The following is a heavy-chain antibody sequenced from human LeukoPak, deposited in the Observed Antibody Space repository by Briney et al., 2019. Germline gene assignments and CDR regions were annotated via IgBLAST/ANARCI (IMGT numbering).Heavy chain of an antibody. CDR1: RFTFSSYA. D-gene: IGHD2-21*02. Sequence: PGGSLRLSCAASRFTFSSYAMSWVRQAPGKGLEWVSGISGSGGSTDYADSVKGRFTISRDNSKNTLYLQMNSLRAEDTAVYYCAKWGCSGSDCYPFDYWGQGTLVTVSS. CDR2: ISGSGGST. J-gene: IGHJ4*02. V-gene: IGHV3-23*01. CDR3: AKWGCSGSDCYPFDY.